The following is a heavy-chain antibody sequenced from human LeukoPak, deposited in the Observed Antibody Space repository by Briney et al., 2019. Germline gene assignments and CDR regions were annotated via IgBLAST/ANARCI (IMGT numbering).Heavy chain of an antibody. CDR1: GFTFSSYW. J-gene: IGHJ6*02. V-gene: IGHV3-7*03. CDR2: INQNGNVN. D-gene: IGHD3-16*01. CDR3: ARGGGLDV. Sequence: GGSLRLSCAASGFTFSSYWMYWARQAPGKGLEWVASINQNGNVNYYVDSVKGRFTISRDNAKNSLYLQMSNLRAEDTAVYFCARGGGLDVWGQGATVTVSS.